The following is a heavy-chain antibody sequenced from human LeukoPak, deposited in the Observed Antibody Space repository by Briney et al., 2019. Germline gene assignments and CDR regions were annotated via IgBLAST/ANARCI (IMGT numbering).Heavy chain of an antibody. D-gene: IGHD2-2*01. CDR2: ISSSGGST. CDR1: GFTFSSYA. CDR3: ARLSSTDEY. J-gene: IGHJ4*02. V-gene: IGHV3-23*01. Sequence: PGGSLRLSCAASGFTFSSYAMSWVRQAPGKGLEWLSTISSSGGSTYYADSVKGRFTISRDNSKNTLYLQVNSLRAGDTAVYYCARLSSTDEYWGQGTLVTVSS.